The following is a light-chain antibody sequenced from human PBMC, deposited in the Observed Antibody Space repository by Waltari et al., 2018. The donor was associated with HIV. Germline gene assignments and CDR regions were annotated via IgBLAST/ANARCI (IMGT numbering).Light chain of an antibody. CDR3: QQSYSLPLT. CDR1: QIITSH. CDR2: AAS. V-gene: IGKV1-39*01. Sequence: DIQMTQSPSSLAASVGARVSMTCRASQIITSHLSWYQQRPGEPPKLLIYAASSLQSGVPSRFSGSGTGTDYTLTISSLQPEDFATYYCQQSYSLPLTFGPGTKVYIK. J-gene: IGKJ3*01.